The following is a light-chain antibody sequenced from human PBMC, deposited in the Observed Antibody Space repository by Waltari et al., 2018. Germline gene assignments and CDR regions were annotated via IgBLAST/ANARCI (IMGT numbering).Light chain of an antibody. CDR1: QSVSSY. Sequence: EIVLTQSPATLSLSPGERATPSCRASQSVSSYLAWYQQKPGQAPRLLIYDASNRATGIPARFSGSGSGTDFTLTISSLEPEDFAVYYCQQRSNWPFWYTFGQGTKLEIK. CDR2: DAS. CDR3: QQRSNWPFWYT. V-gene: IGKV3-11*01. J-gene: IGKJ2*01.